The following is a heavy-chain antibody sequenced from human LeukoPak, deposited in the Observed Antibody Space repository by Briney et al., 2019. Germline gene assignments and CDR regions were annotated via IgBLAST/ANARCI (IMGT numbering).Heavy chain of an antibody. D-gene: IGHD3-10*01. CDR1: GYSISSGYY. V-gene: IGHV4-38-2*02. CDR2: IYHSGST. J-gene: IGHJ4*02. Sequence: SETLSLTCTVSGYSISSGYYWGWIRQPPGKGLEWIGSIYHSGSTYYNPSLKSRVTISVDTSKNQFSLKLSSVTAADTAVYYCARADGDYYYGSGSLDYWGQGTLVTVSS. CDR3: ARADGDYYYGSGSLDY.